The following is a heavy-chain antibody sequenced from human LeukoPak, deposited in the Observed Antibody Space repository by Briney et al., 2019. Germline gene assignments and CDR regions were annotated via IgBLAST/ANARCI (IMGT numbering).Heavy chain of an antibody. V-gene: IGHV5-10-1*01. J-gene: IGHJ6*04. CDR1: GYSLTSYW. CDR2: IDPSDSYT. D-gene: IGHD3-10*01. Sequence: GESLKISCKGSGYSLTSYWISWVRQMPGKGLEWMGRIDPSDSYTNYSPSFQGHVTISADKSISTAYLQWSSLRASDTAMYYCARAAYGSAYGMDVWGKGTTVTVSS. CDR3: ARAAYGSAYGMDV.